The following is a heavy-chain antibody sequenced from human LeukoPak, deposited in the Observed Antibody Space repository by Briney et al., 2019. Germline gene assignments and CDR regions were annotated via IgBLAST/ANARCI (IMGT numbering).Heavy chain of an antibody. Sequence: AGGSLRLSCAASGFTFDDYGMSWVRQAPGKGLEWVSGINWNGGSIGYADSVKGRFTISRDNAKNSLYLQMNSLRAEDTALYYCAKDLSALLPGAHNYMDVWGKGTTVTISS. CDR3: AKDLSALLPGAHNYMDV. J-gene: IGHJ6*03. CDR1: GFTFDDYG. V-gene: IGHV3-20*04. CDR2: INWNGGSI. D-gene: IGHD3-3*02.